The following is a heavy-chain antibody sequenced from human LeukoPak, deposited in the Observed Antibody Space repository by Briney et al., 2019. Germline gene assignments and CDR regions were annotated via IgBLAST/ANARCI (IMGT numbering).Heavy chain of an antibody. Sequence: ASVKVSCKASGYTFTSCGISWVRQAPGQGLEWMGGIIPIFGTANYAQKFQGRVTITTDESTSTAYMELSSLRSEDTAVYYCARDFGTGHYYYYMDVWGKGTTVTVSS. CDR1: GYTFTSCG. CDR3: ARDFGTGHYYYYMDV. CDR2: IIPIFGTA. D-gene: IGHD3-10*01. V-gene: IGHV1-69*05. J-gene: IGHJ6*03.